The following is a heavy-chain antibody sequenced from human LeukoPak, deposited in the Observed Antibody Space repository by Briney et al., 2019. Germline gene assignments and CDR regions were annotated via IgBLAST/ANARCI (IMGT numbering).Heavy chain of an antibody. Sequence: GGSLRLSCAASGFTFDDSGMSWVRQAPGKGLEWVSGINWNGDNTGYADSVKGRFTISRDNAKNSLYLQMNSLRAEDTAFYYCAREVPLYYGDFSYFNYWGQGTLVTVSS. CDR1: GFTFDDSG. D-gene: IGHD4-17*01. CDR2: INWNGDNT. J-gene: IGHJ4*02. CDR3: AREVPLYYGDFSYFNY. V-gene: IGHV3-20*04.